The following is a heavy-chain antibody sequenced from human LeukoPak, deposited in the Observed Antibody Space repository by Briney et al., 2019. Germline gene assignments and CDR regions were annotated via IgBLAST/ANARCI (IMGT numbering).Heavy chain of an antibody. V-gene: IGHV3-74*01. J-gene: IGHJ6*02. D-gene: IGHD2-2*01. Sequence: GGSLRLSCVASGFTFSTYWMHWVRQAPGKGLVWVSRINSDGSSISYADSAKGRFTISRDNAKNTLYLQMNSLRAEDTAVYYCAGVRPGSTTNGNYGMDVWGQGTTVTVSS. CDR1: GFTFSTYW. CDR2: INSDGSSI. CDR3: AGVRPGSTTNGNYGMDV.